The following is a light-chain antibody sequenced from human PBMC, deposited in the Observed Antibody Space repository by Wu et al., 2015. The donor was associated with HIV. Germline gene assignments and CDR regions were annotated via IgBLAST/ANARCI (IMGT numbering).Light chain of an antibody. CDR1: QSVSSSY. Sequence: EIVLTQSSGTLSLSPGERATLSCRASQSVSSSYLAWYQQKPGQAPRLLIYGASSRATGIPDRFSGSGSGTDFTLTISRLEPEDFAVYYCQQYGSSPGVTFGGGTKVEIK. CDR2: GAS. V-gene: IGKV3-20*01. J-gene: IGKJ4*01. CDR3: QQYGSSPGVT.